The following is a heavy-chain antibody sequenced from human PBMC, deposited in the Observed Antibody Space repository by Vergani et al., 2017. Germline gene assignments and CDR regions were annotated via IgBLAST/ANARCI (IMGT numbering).Heavy chain of an antibody. V-gene: IGHV4-59*01. CDR1: GGSISSYY. CDR2: IYYSGST. D-gene: IGHD4-23*01. CDR3: ARDRGGLGYFDY. J-gene: IGHJ4*02. Sequence: QVQLQESGPGLVKPSETLSLTCTVSGGSISSYYWSWIRQPPGKGLEWIGYIYYSGSTNYNPSLKSRVTISVDTSKNQFSLKLSFVTAADTAVYYCARDRGGLGYFDYWGQGTLVTVSS.